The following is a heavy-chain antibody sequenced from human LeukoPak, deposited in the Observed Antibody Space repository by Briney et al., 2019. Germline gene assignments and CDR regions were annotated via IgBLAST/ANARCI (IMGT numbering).Heavy chain of an antibody. D-gene: IGHD3-10*01. CDR2: ISSENGKT. V-gene: IGHV1-18*01. CDR1: GYLFFNFG. CDR3: ARDSPTGVR. Sequence: ASVKVSCKASGYLFFNFGISWVRRAPGQGLEWVGWISSENGKTRYAQKVQGRVSLTMDTPANTAYMELSSLTFDDTAVYYCARDSPTGVRWGQGTLVTVSS. J-gene: IGHJ4*02.